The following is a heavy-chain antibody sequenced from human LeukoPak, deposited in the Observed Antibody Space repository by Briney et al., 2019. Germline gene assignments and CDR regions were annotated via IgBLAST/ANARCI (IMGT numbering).Heavy chain of an antibody. CDR3: TTKVIRGNSGDDYDD. V-gene: IGHV3-30*03. J-gene: IGHJ4*02. CDR2: ISSDGNDK. Sequence: GGSLRLSCAASGVTFRSYGMHWVRQAPGKGLEWVALISSDGNDKLYGDSVKGRFTISRDDSKSTLYLQMNSLRVEDTAVYYCTTKVIRGNSGDDYDDWGQGTLVTVSS. CDR1: GVTFRSYG. D-gene: IGHD5-12*01.